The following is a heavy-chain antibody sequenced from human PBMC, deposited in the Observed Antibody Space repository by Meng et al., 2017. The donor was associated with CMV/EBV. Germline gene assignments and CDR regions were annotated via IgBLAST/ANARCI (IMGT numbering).Heavy chain of an antibody. Sequence: QVQLGQAGPGMKKPGATVKVRCTTSGFTFSDYYIHWVRQAPGQGLEWMGWVNSNNDATNYARKFQCRVSMTRDTSISTAHMELSRLMSDDTAVYYCVRSSGWSLFDYWGQGTLVTV. CDR2: VNSNNDAT. J-gene: IGHJ4*02. CDR1: GFTFSDYY. CDR3: VRSSGWSLFDY. V-gene: IGHV1-2*02. D-gene: IGHD6-19*01.